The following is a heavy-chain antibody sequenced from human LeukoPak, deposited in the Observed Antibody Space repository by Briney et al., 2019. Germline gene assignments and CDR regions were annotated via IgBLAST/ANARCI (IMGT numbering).Heavy chain of an antibody. CDR2: IKQDGSQK. CDR1: VFTFSRYW. V-gene: IGHV3-7*01. Sequence: PGGSLSLSCAPSVFTFSRYWMSWVPQSPGKGLEWVANIKQDGSQKYYVDSVKGRFTISRDNAKNSLYLQMNGLRAEDTAVNYCARGGDSGGSSCYDYWGQGTLVTVSS. D-gene: IGHD3-22*01. J-gene: IGHJ4*02. CDR3: ARGGDSGGSSCYDY.